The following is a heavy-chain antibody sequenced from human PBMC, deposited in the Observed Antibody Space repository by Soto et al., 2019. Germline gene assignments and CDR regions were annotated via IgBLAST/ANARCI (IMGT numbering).Heavy chain of an antibody. J-gene: IGHJ6*02. D-gene: IGHD1-1*01. CDR1: GFTFRGHA. V-gene: IGHV3-33*01. Sequence: QVQLVESGGGVVQPGRSLRLSCATSGFTFRGHAMHWVRQAPGKGLEWLAQIWFDGSKKNYADSVKGRFTISRDNSKNIFYVQMDDLRAEDTGVYYCSRDGPQLAPYAMDVWGQGTTVIVSS. CDR2: IWFDGSKK. CDR3: SRDGPQLAPYAMDV.